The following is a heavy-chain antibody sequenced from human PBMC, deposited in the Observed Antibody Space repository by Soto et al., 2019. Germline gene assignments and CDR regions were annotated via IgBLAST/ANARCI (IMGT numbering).Heavy chain of an antibody. CDR2: ISYDGSNK. Sequence: QVQLVESGGGVVQPGRSLRLSCAASGFTFSSYAMHWVRQAPGKGLEWVAVISYDGSNKYYADSVKGRFTISRDNSKNTLYLQMNSLRAEDTAVYYCARVYSVVVVAVDYYAMDVWGQGTTVTVSS. CDR1: GFTFSSYA. CDR3: ARVYSVVVVAVDYYAMDV. V-gene: IGHV3-30-3*01. J-gene: IGHJ6*02. D-gene: IGHD2-15*01.